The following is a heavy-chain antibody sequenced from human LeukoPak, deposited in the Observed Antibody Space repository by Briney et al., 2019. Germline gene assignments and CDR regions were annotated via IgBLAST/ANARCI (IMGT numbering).Heavy chain of an antibody. CDR2: IIPIFGTA. Sequence: SVKVSRKTSGGTFSSYAISWVRQAPGQGLEWMGGIIPIFGTANYAQKFQGRVTITADESTSTAYMELSSLRSEDTAVYYCARVSIAARLNYYYGMDVWGQGTTVTVSS. J-gene: IGHJ6*02. CDR3: ARVSIAARLNYYYGMDV. D-gene: IGHD6-6*01. V-gene: IGHV1-69*13. CDR1: GGTFSSYA.